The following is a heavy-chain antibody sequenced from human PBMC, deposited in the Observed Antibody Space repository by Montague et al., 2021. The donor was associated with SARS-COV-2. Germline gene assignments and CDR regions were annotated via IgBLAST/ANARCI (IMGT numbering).Heavy chain of an antibody. Sequence: CAISGGSVSSNSATWNWVRQSPSRGREWLGRTYYRSKWYNDYAVSVRGRVTINPDTSKNQFSLQLNSVTPEDTAIYYCTSGREGNYNVMDVWGQGTTVTVSS. V-gene: IGHV6-1*01. CDR3: TSGREGNYNVMDV. CDR2: TYYRSKWYN. CDR1: GGSVSSNSAT. J-gene: IGHJ6*02. D-gene: IGHD1-1*01.